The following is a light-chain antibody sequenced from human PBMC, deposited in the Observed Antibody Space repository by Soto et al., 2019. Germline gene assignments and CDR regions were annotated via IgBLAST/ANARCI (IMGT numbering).Light chain of an antibody. V-gene: IGKV1-39*01. CDR3: QQSYTTPFT. CDR2: EAS. J-gene: IGKJ3*01. CDR1: QSIRSY. Sequence: DIQLTQSPSSLSASVGDRVTITCRASQSIRSYLNWYQQKPEKAPELLIYEASSLQSGVPSRFSGSGSGTDFTLTNSSLQPEDFATYYCQQSYTTPFTFGPGTKVDIK.